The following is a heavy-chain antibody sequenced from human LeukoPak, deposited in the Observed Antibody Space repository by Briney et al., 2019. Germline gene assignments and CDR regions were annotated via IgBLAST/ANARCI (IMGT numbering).Heavy chain of an antibody. CDR2: ISAYNGNT. V-gene: IGHV1-18*01. CDR3: AILLPATVRARLDYYYGMDV. J-gene: IGHJ6*02. CDR1: GYTFTSYG. Sequence: ASVKVSCKASGYTFTSYGISWVRQAPGQGLEWMGWISAYNGNTNYAQKPQGRVTMTTDTSTSTAYMELRSLRSDDTAVYYCAILLPATVRARLDYYYGMDVWGQGTTVTVSS. D-gene: IGHD4-11*01.